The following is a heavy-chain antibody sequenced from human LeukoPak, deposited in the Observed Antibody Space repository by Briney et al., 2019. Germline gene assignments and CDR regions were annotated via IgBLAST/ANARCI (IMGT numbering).Heavy chain of an antibody. V-gene: IGHV3-49*04. D-gene: IGHD4-23*01. CDR2: IRSKAYGGTT. CDR1: GFIFGDYA. Sequence: PGGSLRLSCTASGFIFGDYAMSWVRQAPGKGLEWVGFIRSKAYGGTTEYAASVKGRFTISRDDSKSIAYLQMNSLKTEDTAVYYCTSGGTSYYWGQGTLVTVSS. CDR3: TSGGTSYY. J-gene: IGHJ4*02.